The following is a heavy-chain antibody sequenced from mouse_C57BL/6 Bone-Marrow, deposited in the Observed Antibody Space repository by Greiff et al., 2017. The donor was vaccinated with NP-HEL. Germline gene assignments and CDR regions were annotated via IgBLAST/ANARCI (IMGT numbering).Heavy chain of an antibody. CDR1: GFTFSSYG. V-gene: IGHV5-6*02. J-gene: IGHJ4*01. Sequence: EVKLVESGGDLVKPGGSLKLSCAASGFTFSSYGMSWVRQTPDKRLEWVATISSGGSYTYYPDSVKWRFTISRDNAKNTLYLQMSSLKSEDTAMYYCARRDAMYYWGQGTSVTVSS. CDR2: ISSGGSYT. CDR3: ARRDAMYY.